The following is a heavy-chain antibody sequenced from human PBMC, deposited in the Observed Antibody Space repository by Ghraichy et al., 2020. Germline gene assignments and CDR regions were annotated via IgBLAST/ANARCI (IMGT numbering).Heavy chain of an antibody. V-gene: IGHV3-23*01. D-gene: IGHD1-14*01. CDR3: AKVVTNHLGVVGYCFDY. J-gene: IGHJ4*02. Sequence: GGSLRLSCAASGFTFSSFAMSWARQAPGKGLEWVSAISVNGDTTYYADSVKGRFTISRDISKNTLYLQMNSLRSEDTAVYYCAKVVTNHLGVVGYCFDYWGQGTLVTVSS. CDR1: GFTFSSFA. CDR2: ISVNGDTT.